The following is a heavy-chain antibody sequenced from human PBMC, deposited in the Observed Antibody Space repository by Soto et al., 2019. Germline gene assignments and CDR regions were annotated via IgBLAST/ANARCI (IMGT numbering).Heavy chain of an antibody. V-gene: IGHV3-30*18. J-gene: IGHJ6*02. CDR1: GFTFSSYA. CDR2: ISYDGRNK. CDR3: VKDGSSGWPYYYGMDV. Sequence: QVQLVESGGGGVQPGRSLRISCAASGFTFSSYAMHWVRQAPGKGLEWVAVISYDGRNKYYADSVKGRFTISRDNSKNTLYLQMSSLRAEDTAVYYCVKDGSSGWPYYYGMDVWGQGTTVTVSS. D-gene: IGHD6-19*01.